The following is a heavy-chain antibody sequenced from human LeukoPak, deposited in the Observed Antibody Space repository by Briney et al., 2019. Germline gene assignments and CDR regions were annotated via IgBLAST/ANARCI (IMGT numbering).Heavy chain of an antibody. CDR2: IIPILGMA. CDR1: GGTFSSYA. CDR3: AILYHSSSSVWAGG. Sequence: SVKVSCKASGGTFSSYAISWVRQAPGQGLEWMGRIIPILGMANYAQKFQGRVTITADKSTSTAYMELSSLRSEDTAVYYCAILYHSSSSVWAGGWGQGTLVTVSS. D-gene: IGHD6-6*01. V-gene: IGHV1-69*04. J-gene: IGHJ4*02.